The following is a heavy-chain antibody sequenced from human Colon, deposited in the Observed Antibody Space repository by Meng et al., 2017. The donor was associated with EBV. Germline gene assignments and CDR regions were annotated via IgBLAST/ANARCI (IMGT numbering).Heavy chain of an antibody. CDR2: INHVGST. CDR1: GGSFSDSY. V-gene: IGHV4-34*01. Sequence: QVQLQHGGAGLLKPSETLALTCTVYGGSFSDSYWTWIRQPPGKGLEWIGEINHVGSTTYNPSLKSRVTISVDTSKNQFSLKLSSVTAADAAVYYCASSDCSGGTCYLDCWGQGTLVTVSS. J-gene: IGHJ4*02. CDR3: ASSDCSGGTCYLDC. D-gene: IGHD2-15*01.